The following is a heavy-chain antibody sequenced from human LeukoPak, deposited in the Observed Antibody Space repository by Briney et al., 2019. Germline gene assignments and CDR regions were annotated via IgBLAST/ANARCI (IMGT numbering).Heavy chain of an antibody. CDR2: ISNDGGGT. J-gene: IGHJ5*02. CDR1: GFISNNFG. Sequence: PGGSLRLSCTASGFISNNFGLMWVRQAPGKGLEWVSAISNDGGGTTYADFVKGRFTISRDNSKNTLFLQMNSLRAEDTALYYCAKGSSGYFADLWGQGTLVTVSS. D-gene: IGHD3-22*01. CDR3: AKGSSGYFADL. V-gene: IGHV3-23*01.